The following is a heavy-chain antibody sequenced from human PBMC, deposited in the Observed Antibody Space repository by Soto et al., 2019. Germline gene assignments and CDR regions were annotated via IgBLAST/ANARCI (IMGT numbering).Heavy chain of an antibody. CDR3: VRDAYKRDAVDM. D-gene: IGHD1-20*01. CDR2: ISASSSSI. V-gene: IGHV3-21*01. CDR1: GFNFITFS. Sequence: DVQLVESGGGLVKPGGSLRLSCAASGFNFITFSMNWVRQAPGKGLEWVSSISASSSSIYYAESVKGRFTVSRDNAKNSLYLQKNSLTAEDTALYYCVRDAYKRDAVDMWGQGTTVTASS. J-gene: IGHJ3*02.